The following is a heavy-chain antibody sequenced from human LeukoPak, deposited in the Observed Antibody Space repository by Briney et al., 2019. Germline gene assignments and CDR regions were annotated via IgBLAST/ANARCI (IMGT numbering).Heavy chain of an antibody. D-gene: IGHD4-17*01. CDR2: ISSSGSII. V-gene: IGHV3-48*03. J-gene: IGHJ4*02. CDR1: GFTFSRYE. CDR3: ARDLGMTDGDYVSYFDY. Sequence: GGSLKFSCAASGFTFSRYELNWVRQAPGKGLEWVSYISSSGSIIYYADSVKGRFTISRDNAKNSLYLQMNSLRAEDTALYYCARDLGMTDGDYVSYFDYWGQGTLVTVSS.